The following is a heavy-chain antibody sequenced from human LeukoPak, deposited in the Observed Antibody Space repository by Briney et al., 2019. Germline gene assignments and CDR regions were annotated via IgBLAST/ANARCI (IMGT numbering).Heavy chain of an antibody. D-gene: IGHD3-22*01. CDR3: AKDLRGPDSSADY. CDR2: TRYDGSNK. Sequence: GGSLRLSCAASGFTFSSYGMHWVRQAPGKGLEWVAFTRYDGSNKYYADSVKGRFTISRDNSKNTLYLQMNSLRAEDTAVYYCAKDLRGPDSSADYWGQGTLVTVSS. J-gene: IGHJ4*02. CDR1: GFTFSSYG. V-gene: IGHV3-30*02.